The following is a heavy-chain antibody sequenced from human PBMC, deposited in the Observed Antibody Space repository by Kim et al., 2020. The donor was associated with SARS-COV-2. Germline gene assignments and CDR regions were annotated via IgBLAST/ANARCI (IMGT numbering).Heavy chain of an antibody. CDR3: AGGPESNGHLLEY. D-gene: IGHD1-1*01. CDR1: GFTFDTFW. V-gene: IGHV3-74*01. Sequence: GGSLRLSCVASGFTFDTFWMHWVRQVPGKGLVWVSRIYPDGRETGSADFGKGRFSISRDNSKRTLYLQMNSLRAEDSGVYYCAGGPESNGHLLEYWGQGTLVTVSS. CDR2: IYPDGRET. J-gene: IGHJ4*02.